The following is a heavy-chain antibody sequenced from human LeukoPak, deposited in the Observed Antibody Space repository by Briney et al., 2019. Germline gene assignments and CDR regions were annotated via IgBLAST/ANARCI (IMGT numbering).Heavy chain of an antibody. CDR3: ARTEYFFDY. J-gene: IGHJ4*02. D-gene: IGHD3-10*01. CDR2: IYYSGST. Sequence: PSETLSLTCTVSGGSISSSSYYWGWIRQPPGKGLEWIGYIYYSGSTNYNPSLKSRVTISVDKSKNQFSLKLSSVTAADTAVYYCARTEYFFDYWGQGTLVTVSS. V-gene: IGHV4-61*05. CDR1: GGSISSSSYY.